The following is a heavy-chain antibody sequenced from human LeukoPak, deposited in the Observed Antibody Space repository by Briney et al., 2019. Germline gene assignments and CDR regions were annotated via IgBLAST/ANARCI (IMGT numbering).Heavy chain of an antibody. CDR2: IYYSGST. CDR3: ARGLRFPYYYGMDV. D-gene: IGHD4-17*01. CDR1: GGSISSSSYY. J-gene: IGHJ6*02. V-gene: IGHV4-39*07. Sequence: PSETLSLTCTVSGGSISSSSYYWGWIRQPPGKGLEWIGSIYYSGSTNYNPSLKSRVTISVDTSKNQFSLKLSSVTAADTAVYYCARGLRFPYYYGMDVWGQGTTVTVSS.